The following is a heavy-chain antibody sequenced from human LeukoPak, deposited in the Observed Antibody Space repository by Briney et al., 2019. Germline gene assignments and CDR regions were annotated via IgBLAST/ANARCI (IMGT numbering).Heavy chain of an antibody. J-gene: IGHJ6*03. V-gene: IGHV3-30*03. Sequence: GGSLRLSCAASGFTFNSYGMHWVRQVPGKGLEWVAIISYDGTNKYYADSVKGRFTIPRDSSKNTLYLQMNSLRPEDTAVYYCARAHLSSASTDYMTVWGKGTTVTVSS. CDR1: GFTFNSYG. D-gene: IGHD6-6*01. CDR3: ARAHLSSASTDYMTV. CDR2: ISYDGTNK.